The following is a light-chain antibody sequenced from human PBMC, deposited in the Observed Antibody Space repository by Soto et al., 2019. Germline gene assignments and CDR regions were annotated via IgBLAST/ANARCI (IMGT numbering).Light chain of an antibody. CDR2: RAS. CDR1: QYIASN. CDR3: QQDNNWPPLT. Sequence: MTQSPATLSVSPGARATLSCRASQYIASNLAWYRQKPGQAPRLLIYRASTRATGNPARISGSGSGTEFTLNISSLQSEDFAVYCCQQDNNWPPLTFGGGTTVEIK. J-gene: IGKJ4*01. V-gene: IGKV3-15*01.